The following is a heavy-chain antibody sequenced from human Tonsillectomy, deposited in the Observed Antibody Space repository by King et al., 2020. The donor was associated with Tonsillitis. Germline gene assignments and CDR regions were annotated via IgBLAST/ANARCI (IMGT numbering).Heavy chain of an antibody. CDR3: ARTLLPAERGAFDI. J-gene: IGHJ3*02. V-gene: IGHV4-4*07. CDR2: IHTSGST. CDR1: GASISNYY. D-gene: IGHD3-22*01. Sequence: QLQESGPGLVKPSETLSLICTVSGASISNYYWSWIRQSAGKGLQYIGRIHTSGSTNYNPSLNSRVTMSVDTPKNQFSLKLTSVTAAATAMYYCARTLLPAERGAFDIWGQGTMVSVSS.